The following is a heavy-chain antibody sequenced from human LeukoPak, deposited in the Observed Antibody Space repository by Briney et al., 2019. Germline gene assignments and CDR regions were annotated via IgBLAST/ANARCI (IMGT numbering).Heavy chain of an antibody. CDR1: GFTFSDYY. CDR3: AKDPHRNSYYYYYMDV. Sequence: GGSLRLSCAASGFTFSDYYMSWIRQAPGKGLEWVSYISSSGSTIYYADSVKGRFTISRDNAKNSLYLQMNSLRAEDTAVYYCAKDPHRNSYYYYYMDVWGKGTTVTISS. CDR2: ISSSGSTI. J-gene: IGHJ6*03. V-gene: IGHV3-11*01. D-gene: IGHD1-14*01.